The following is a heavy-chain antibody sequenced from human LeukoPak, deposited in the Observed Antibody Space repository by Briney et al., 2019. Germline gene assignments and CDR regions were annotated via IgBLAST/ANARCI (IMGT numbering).Heavy chain of an antibody. V-gene: IGHV3-30-3*01. J-gene: IGHJ5*02. Sequence: PGRSLRLSCAASGFTSSSYTIHWVRQAPGKGLGWVTIISYDGSNKYYADSVKGRFTISRDNSKNTLYLQMNSLRAEDTAVYYCARGGQGYDLNWFDPWGQGTLVTVSS. CDR3: ARGGQGYDLNWFDP. CDR2: ISYDGSNK. CDR1: GFTSSSYT. D-gene: IGHD3-3*01.